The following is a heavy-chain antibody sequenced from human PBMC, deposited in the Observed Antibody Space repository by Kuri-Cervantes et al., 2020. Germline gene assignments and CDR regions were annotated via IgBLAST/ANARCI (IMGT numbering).Heavy chain of an antibody. D-gene: IGHD6-13*01. CDR2: INPSGGST. J-gene: IGHJ3*02. CDR1: GYTFTSYG. Sequence: ASVKVSCKASGYTFTSYGISWVRQAPGQGLEWMGIINPSGGSTSYAQKFQGRVTITADESTSTAYMELSSLRSEDTAVYYCARVVIVKAAAGGNRAFDIWGQGTMVTVSS. V-gene: IGHV1-46*01. CDR3: ARVVIVKAAAGGNRAFDI.